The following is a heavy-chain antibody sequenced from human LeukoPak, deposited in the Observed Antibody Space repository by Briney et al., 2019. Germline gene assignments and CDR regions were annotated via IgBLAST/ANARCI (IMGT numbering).Heavy chain of an antibody. V-gene: IGHV4-4*07. CDR3: ARGGYSYGLRFDH. J-gene: IGHJ4*02. D-gene: IGHD5-18*01. CDR2: IYTSGST. CDR1: GGSISSYY. Sequence: PSETLSLTCTVSGGSISSYYWSWIRQPARKGVEWIGRIYTSGSTNYNPSLKSRVTISVDKSKNQFSLKLSSVTAADTAVYYCARGGYSYGLRFDHWGQGTLVTVSS.